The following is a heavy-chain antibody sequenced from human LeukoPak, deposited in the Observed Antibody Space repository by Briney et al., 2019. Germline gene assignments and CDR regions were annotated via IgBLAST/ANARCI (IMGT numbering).Heavy chain of an antibody. V-gene: IGHV1-69*02. CDR3: ASTIVVVPAADDAFDI. D-gene: IGHD2-2*01. J-gene: IGHJ3*02. CDR2: IIPILGIA. Sequence: SVKVSCKASGGTFSSYTISWVRQAPGQGLEWMGRIIPILGIANYAQKFRGRVTITADKSTSTAYMELSSLRSEDTAVYYCASTIVVVPAADDAFDIWGQGTMVTVSS. CDR1: GGTFSSYT.